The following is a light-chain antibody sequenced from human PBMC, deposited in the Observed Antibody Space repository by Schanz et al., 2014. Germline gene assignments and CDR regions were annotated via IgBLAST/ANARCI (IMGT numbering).Light chain of an antibody. V-gene: IGLV2-14*01. CDR1: SSDVGGYNY. Sequence: QSALTQPASVSGSPGQSITISCTGTSSDVGGYNYVSWYQQHPGKAPKLMIYDVSNRPSGVSGRFSASKSGTSATLDITGLQTADEADYYCGTWDSGLNAGVFGGGTKLTVL. CDR3: GTWDSGLNAGV. CDR2: DVS. J-gene: IGLJ3*02.